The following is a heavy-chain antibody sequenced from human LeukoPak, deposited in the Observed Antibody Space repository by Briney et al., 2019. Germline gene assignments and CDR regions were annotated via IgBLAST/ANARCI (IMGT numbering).Heavy chain of an antibody. Sequence: SETLSLTCAVYGGSFSGYYWSWIRQPPGKGLEWIGEINHSGSTNHNPSLKSRVTISVDTSKNQFSLKLSSVTAADTAVYYCARYCSSTSCRAPYYGMDVWGKGTTVTVSS. CDR3: ARYCSSTSCRAPYYGMDV. J-gene: IGHJ6*04. CDR1: GGSFSGYY. CDR2: INHSGST. D-gene: IGHD2-2*01. V-gene: IGHV4-34*01.